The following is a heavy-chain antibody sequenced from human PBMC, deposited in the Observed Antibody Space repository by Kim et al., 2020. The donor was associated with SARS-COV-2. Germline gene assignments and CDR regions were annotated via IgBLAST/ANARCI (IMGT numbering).Heavy chain of an antibody. D-gene: IGHD3-22*01. CDR3: ARGDYYSY. Sequence: DGSTTPYVDSVKGRFTIARDNAKNTLYLQMNSLRAEDTAVYYCARGDYYSYWGQGTLVTVSS. V-gene: IGHV3-74*01. CDR2: DGSTT. J-gene: IGHJ4*02.